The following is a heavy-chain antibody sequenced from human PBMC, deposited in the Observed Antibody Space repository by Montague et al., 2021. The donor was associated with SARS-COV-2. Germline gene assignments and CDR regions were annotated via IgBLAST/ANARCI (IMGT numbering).Heavy chain of an antibody. CDR2: IWYDGSNK. Sequence: SLRLSCAASGFTFSSYGMHWVRQAPSKGLEWVAVIWYDGSNKYYADSVKGRFTISRDNSKNTLYLQMNSMRAEDTAVYYCARDREPEGFDYWGQGALVTDSS. D-gene: IGHD1-14*01. J-gene: IGHJ4*02. CDR3: ARDREPEGFDY. CDR1: GFTFSSYG. V-gene: IGHV3-33*01.